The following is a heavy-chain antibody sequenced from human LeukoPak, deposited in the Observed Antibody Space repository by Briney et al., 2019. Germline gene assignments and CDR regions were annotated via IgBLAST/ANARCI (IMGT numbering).Heavy chain of an antibody. CDR2: INPNSGGT. Sequence: ASVKVSCKASGYTFTGYYMHWVRQAPGQGLEWMGWINPNSGGTNYAQKFQGRVTMTRDTSISTAYIELSRLRSDDTAVYYCARDSMLGYYDSSGYYLRTNNWFDPWGQGTLVTVSS. CDR1: GYTFTGYY. V-gene: IGHV1-2*02. J-gene: IGHJ5*02. CDR3: ARDSMLGYYDSSGYYLRTNNWFDP. D-gene: IGHD3-22*01.